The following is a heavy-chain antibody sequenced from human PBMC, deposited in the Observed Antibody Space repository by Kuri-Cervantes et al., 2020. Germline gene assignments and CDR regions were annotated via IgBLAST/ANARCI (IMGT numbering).Heavy chain of an antibody. D-gene: IGHD3-3*01. CDR1: GFTFSAYS. CDR2: ISWNSGSI. CDR3: AKDLFGVVIKGLFDY. V-gene: IGHV3-9*01. Sequence: SLKISCAASGFTFSAYSMNWVRQAPGKGLEWVSGISWNSGSIGYADSVKGRFTISRDNAKNSLYPQMNSLRAEDTALYYCAKDLFGVVIKGLFDYWGQGTLVTVSS. J-gene: IGHJ4*02.